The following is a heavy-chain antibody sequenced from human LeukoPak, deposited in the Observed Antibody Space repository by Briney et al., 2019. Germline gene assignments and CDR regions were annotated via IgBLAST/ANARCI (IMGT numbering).Heavy chain of an antibody. V-gene: IGHV3-23*01. D-gene: IGHD6-19*01. Sequence: GGSLRLSCAASGFTFSSYAMSWVRQAPGKGLEWVSAISGSGGSTYYADSVKGRFTISRDNSKNTLYLQMNSLRAEDTAVYYCARAESSGWYRSYYFDYWGQGTLVTVSS. CDR1: GFTFSSYA. CDR3: ARAESSGWYRSYYFDY. CDR2: ISGSGGST. J-gene: IGHJ4*02.